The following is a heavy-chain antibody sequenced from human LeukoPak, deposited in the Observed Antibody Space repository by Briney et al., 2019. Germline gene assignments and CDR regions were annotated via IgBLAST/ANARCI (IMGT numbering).Heavy chain of an antibody. J-gene: IGHJ4*02. V-gene: IGHV4-59*01. D-gene: IGHD2-2*01. CDR1: GGSISSYY. Sequence: SETLSLTCTVSGGSISSYYWSWIRQPPGKGLEWIGYIYYSGSTNYNPSLKSRVTISVDTSKNQFSLKLSSVTAADTAVYYCARALYCSSTSCYDYWGQGTLVTVSS. CDR3: ARALYCSSTSCYDY. CDR2: IYYSGST.